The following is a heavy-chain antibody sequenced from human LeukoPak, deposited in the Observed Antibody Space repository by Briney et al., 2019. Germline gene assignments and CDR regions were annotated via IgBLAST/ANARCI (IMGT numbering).Heavy chain of an antibody. CDR3: ARGSNYYDSSGYYPFDY. CDR1: GYSFTSYW. D-gene: IGHD3-22*01. V-gene: IGHV5-51*01. CDR2: IYPGDSDT. J-gene: IGHJ4*02. Sequence: GESLKISCKGSGYSFTSYWIGWVRQMPGKGLEWMGIIYPGDSDTRYSPSFQGQVTISADKSISTAYLQWSSLKASDTAMYYCARGSNYYDSSGYYPFDYWGQGTLVTVSS.